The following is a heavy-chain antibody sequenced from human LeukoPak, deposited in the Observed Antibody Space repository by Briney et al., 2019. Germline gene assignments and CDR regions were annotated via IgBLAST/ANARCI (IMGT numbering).Heavy chain of an antibody. V-gene: IGHV3-23*01. J-gene: IGHJ4*02. Sequence: GGSLRLSCAASGFTFTNYAMTWVRQAPGKGLEWVSTISGSGTDTYYADSVKGRFTISSDRSENTLYLQLNSLRAEDTAVYYCATAKTDTMIVAFDNWGQGTLVTVSS. CDR1: GFTFTNYA. D-gene: IGHD3-22*01. CDR2: ISGSGTDT. CDR3: ATAKTDTMIVAFDN.